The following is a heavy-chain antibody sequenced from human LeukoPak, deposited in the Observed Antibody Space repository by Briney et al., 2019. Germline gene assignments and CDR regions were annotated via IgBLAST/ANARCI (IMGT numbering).Heavy chain of an antibody. CDR3: ARSANYFDTSGQDY. J-gene: IGHJ4*02. CDR1: GFTFSGYW. CDR2: PNRDDSDT. V-gene: IGHV3-74*01. D-gene: IGHD3-22*01. Sequence: QPGGSLRLSCAASGFTFSGYWMHWVRQAPGKGLVWVSRPNRDDSDTSYADSVKGRFTISRDKAKSTLYLQMNSLRVEDTAVYYCARSANYFDTSGQDYWGQGTLVTVSS.